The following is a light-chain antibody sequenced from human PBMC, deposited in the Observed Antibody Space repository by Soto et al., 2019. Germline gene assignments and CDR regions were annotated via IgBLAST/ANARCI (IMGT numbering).Light chain of an antibody. Sequence: QSVLTQPPSASGTPGQRVTISCSGSRTNIGSNTGNWYQQLPGTAPSLLIYNNYYRPSGVTDRISASKSGPSASLANSGLKSEDEADYYCAAWDDSLNGPVFGGGTKVTVL. CDR2: NNY. CDR1: RTNIGSNT. J-gene: IGLJ3*02. CDR3: AAWDDSLNGPV. V-gene: IGLV1-44*01.